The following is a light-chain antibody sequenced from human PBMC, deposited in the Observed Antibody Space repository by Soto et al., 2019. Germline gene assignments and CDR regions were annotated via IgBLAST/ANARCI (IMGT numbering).Light chain of an antibody. CDR1: QDISNS. CDR2: DAS. CDR3: QQYDNLPFT. V-gene: IGKV1-33*01. J-gene: IGKJ3*01. Sequence: DIQMTQSPSSLSASVGDRVTITCQASQDISNSLNWYQQKPGKAPKLLIYDASNLETGVTSRFSGSGSGTDFTFTISSLQPEDIATYYCQQYDNLPFTFGPGTKVDI.